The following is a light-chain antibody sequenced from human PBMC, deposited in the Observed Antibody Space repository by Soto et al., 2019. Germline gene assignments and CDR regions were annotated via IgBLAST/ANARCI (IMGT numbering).Light chain of an antibody. Sequence: EIVLTQSPATLSLSPGERATLSCRASQSVSSYLAWYQQKPGQAPRLLIYDASNRATGIPARFSGSGSETDFTLTTSSLEPEDFAVYYCQQRSNWPVTFGQGTRLEI. CDR3: QQRSNWPVT. CDR2: DAS. J-gene: IGKJ5*01. V-gene: IGKV3-11*01. CDR1: QSVSSY.